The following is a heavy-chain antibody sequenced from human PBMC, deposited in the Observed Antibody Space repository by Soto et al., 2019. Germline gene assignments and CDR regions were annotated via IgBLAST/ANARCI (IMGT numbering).Heavy chain of an antibody. CDR3: ARLNGDYDILTGYYSPSYYYYGMDV. J-gene: IGHJ6*02. V-gene: IGHV5-51*01. D-gene: IGHD3-9*01. CDR1: GYSFTSYW. CDR2: IYPGDSDT. Sequence: LGESLKISCKGSGYSFTSYWIGWVSQMPGKGLEWMGIIYPGDSDTRYSPSFQGQVTISADKSISTAYLQWSSLKASDTAMYYCARLNGDYDILTGYYSPSYYYYGMDVWGQGTTVTVSS.